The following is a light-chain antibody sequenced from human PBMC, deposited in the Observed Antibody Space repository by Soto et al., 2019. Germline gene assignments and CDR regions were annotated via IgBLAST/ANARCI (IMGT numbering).Light chain of an antibody. Sequence: SDELTQPPSVSVAPGQTARMTCGGNNIGSKGVHWYQQKPGQAPVLVVFDDSGRPSGIPERFSGSNSGNTATLTISRVEAGDEADYFCQVWDNNSDHPGVFGGGTKVTVL. J-gene: IGLJ3*02. CDR2: DDS. CDR3: QVWDNNSDHPGV. CDR1: NIGSKG. V-gene: IGLV3-21*02.